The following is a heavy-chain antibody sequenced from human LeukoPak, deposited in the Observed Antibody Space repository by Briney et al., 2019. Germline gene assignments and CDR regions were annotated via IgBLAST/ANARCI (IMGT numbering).Heavy chain of an antibody. CDR1: GYIFTSYW. CDR2: IYPGDCDT. J-gene: IGHJ4*02. D-gene: IGHD3-9*01. Sequence: GGSLQISCKGFGYIFTSYWIGWVRQMPGKGLEGMGIIYPGDCDTRYTPSFPGQLPLSPLKSLSPAYLQWSSLQASDTAMYYCARLPHILTGYFFDYWGQGPLVTVSS. V-gene: IGHV5-51*01. CDR3: ARLPHILTGYFFDY.